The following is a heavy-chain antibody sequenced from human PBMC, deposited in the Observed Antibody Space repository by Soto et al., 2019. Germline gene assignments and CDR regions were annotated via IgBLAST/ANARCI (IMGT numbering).Heavy chain of an antibody. CDR3: ARITRQFSSSWYSYYYGMDV. CDR1: GFSLSTSGMC. D-gene: IGHD6-13*01. Sequence: SGPTLVNPTQTLTLTCTFSGFSLSTSGMCVSWIRQPPGKALEWLALIDWDDDKYYSTSLKTRLTISKDTSKNQVVLTMTNMDPVDTATYYCARITRQFSSSWYSYYYGMDVWGQGTTVTVSS. CDR2: IDWDDDK. J-gene: IGHJ6*02. V-gene: IGHV2-70*01.